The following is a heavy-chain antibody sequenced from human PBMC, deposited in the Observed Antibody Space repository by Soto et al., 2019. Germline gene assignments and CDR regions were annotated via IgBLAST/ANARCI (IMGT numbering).Heavy chain of an antibody. Sequence: EVQLSESGGGLVQPGGSLRISCAASGLTFSSYSMTWVRQAPGKGLEWVSAISGSGGSAYYADSVKGRFTISRDNSKNTLYLQMNSLRAEDTAVYYCVKEDGSWYHPDGDYWGQGTLVTVSP. J-gene: IGHJ4*02. CDR2: ISGSGGSA. CDR3: VKEDGSWYHPDGDY. D-gene: IGHD6-13*01. V-gene: IGHV3-23*01. CDR1: GLTFSSYS.